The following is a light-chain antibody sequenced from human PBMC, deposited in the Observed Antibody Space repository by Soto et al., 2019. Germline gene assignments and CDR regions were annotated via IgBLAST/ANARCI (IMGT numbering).Light chain of an antibody. CDR3: QQSYSLPFT. CDR2: AAS. CDR1: QSISNY. J-gene: IGKJ3*01. V-gene: IGKV1-39*01. Sequence: DIQMTQSPSSLSASVGDRVTITCRPSQSISNYLNWYQQKPGKAPKLLIYAASSLQSGVPSRFSGSGSGTDFTLTISSLQPEDFASYYCQQSYSLPFTFGPGTTVAVK.